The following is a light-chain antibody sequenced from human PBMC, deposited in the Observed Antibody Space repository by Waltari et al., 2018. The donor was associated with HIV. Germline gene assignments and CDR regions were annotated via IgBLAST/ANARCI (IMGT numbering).Light chain of an antibody. J-gene: IGLJ2*01. CDR1: SSDVGGYNY. Sequence: QSALTQPRSVSGSPGQSVTISCTGSSSDVGGYNYVSWYQQHPTKAPKLIIYDVSERPSGVPDHFSGSKSGNRASLTISGLQAEDEADYYCYSYAGSLLFGGGTKLTVL. CDR3: YSYAGSLL. CDR2: DVS. V-gene: IGLV2-11*01.